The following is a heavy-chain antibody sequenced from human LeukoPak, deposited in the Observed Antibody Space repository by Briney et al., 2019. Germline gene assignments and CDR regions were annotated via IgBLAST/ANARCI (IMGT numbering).Heavy chain of an antibody. CDR1: GFTFSSYS. D-gene: IGHD3-3*01. V-gene: IGHV3-21*01. CDR3: ARDRRWQYYDFWSGYALDY. CDR2: ISSSSSYI. Sequence: PGGSLRLSCAASGFTFSSYSMNWVRQAPEKGLEWVSSISSSSSYIYYADSVKGRFTISRDNAKNSLYLQMNSLGAEDTAVYYCARDRRWQYYDFWSGYALDYWGQGTLVTVSS. J-gene: IGHJ4*02.